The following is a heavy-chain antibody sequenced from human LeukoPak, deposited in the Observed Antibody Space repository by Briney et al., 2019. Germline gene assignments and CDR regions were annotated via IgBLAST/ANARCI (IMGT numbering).Heavy chain of an antibody. CDR3: ARVPPSAHQLLSSDY. CDR1: GYTFTNYG. J-gene: IGHJ4*02. D-gene: IGHD2-2*01. CDR2: ISANNGET. Sequence: VASVKVSCTASGYTFTNYGISWVRQAPGQGLEWMAWISANNGETRYAQNLQGRVTMTTDTSTSTAYMELRSLRSDDTAVYYCARVPPSAHQLLSSDYWGQGTQVTVSS. V-gene: IGHV1-18*04.